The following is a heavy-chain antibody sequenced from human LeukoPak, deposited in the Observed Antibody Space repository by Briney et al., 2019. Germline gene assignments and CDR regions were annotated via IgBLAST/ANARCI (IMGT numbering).Heavy chain of an antibody. CDR3: ARRTDTAMEFDY. Sequence: SETLSLTCSVSGGSINSYYWSWIRQPPGKGLEWIGYAYYSGGTNYNPSLMSRVTMSVDTSKSQFSLRLNSVTAADTAVYYCARRTDTAMEFDYWGQGTLVTVSS. CDR2: AYYSGGT. CDR1: GGSINSYY. D-gene: IGHD5-18*01. V-gene: IGHV4-59*01. J-gene: IGHJ4*02.